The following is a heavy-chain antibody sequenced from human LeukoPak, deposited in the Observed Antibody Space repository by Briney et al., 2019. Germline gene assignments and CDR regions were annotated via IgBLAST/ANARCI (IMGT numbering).Heavy chain of an antibody. CDR3: ARVSDPTYSSSWYYYGMDV. Sequence: PGGSLRLSCAASGFTFSSYGTHWVRQAPGKGLEWVAVIWYDGSNKYYADSVKGRFTISRDNSKNTLYLQMNSLRAEDTAVYYCARVSDPTYSSSWYYYGMDVWGQGTTVTVSS. CDR2: IWYDGSNK. V-gene: IGHV3-33*01. CDR1: GFTFSSYG. J-gene: IGHJ6*02. D-gene: IGHD6-13*01.